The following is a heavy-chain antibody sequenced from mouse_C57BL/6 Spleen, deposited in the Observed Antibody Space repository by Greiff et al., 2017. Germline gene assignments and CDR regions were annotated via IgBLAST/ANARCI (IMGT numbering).Heavy chain of an antibody. V-gene: IGHV2-2*01. Sequence: VKLQESGPGLVQPSQSLSITCTVSGFSLTSYGVHWVRQSPGKGLEWLGVIWSGGSTDYNAAFISRLSISKDNSKSQVFFKMNSLQADDTAIYYCARDGAAQRAMDYWGQGTSVTVSS. J-gene: IGHJ4*01. CDR2: IWSGGST. CDR1: GFSLTSYG. CDR3: ARDGAAQRAMDY. D-gene: IGHD3-2*02.